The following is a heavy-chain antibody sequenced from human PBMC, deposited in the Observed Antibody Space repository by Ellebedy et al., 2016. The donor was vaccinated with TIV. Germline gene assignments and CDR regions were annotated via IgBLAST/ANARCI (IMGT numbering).Heavy chain of an antibody. CDR1: GLTLSSYT. J-gene: IGHJ4*02. V-gene: IGHV3-21*01. CDR3: ATSRARVY. CDR2: ISSSGSYL. Sequence: PGGSLRLSCAASGLTLSSYTINWVRQTPGKGLGWVASISSSGSYLYYADSVKGRFTISRDNAKNSLYLQMNSLRVDDTAVYYCATSRARVYWGQGTLVTVSS.